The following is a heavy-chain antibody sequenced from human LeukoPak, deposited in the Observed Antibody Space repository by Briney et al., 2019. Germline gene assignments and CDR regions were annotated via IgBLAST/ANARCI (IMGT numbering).Heavy chain of an antibody. V-gene: IGHV1-69*04. J-gene: IGHJ4*02. Sequence: ASVKVSCKASGGTFSSYTISWVRQAPGQGLEWMGRIIPILGIANYAQKFQGRVTITADKSTSTAYMELSRLRSEDTAVYYCARDPGYSGSSNFDYWGQGTLVTVSS. CDR3: ARDPGYSGSSNFDY. D-gene: IGHD1-26*01. CDR1: GGTFSSYT. CDR2: IIPILGIA.